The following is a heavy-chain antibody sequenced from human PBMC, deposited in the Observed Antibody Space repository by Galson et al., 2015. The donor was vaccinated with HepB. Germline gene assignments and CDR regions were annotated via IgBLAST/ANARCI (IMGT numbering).Heavy chain of an antibody. CDR2: IIPIFGTA. J-gene: IGHJ3*02. CDR1: GGTFSSYA. D-gene: IGHD5-18*01. V-gene: IGHV1-69*13. Sequence: SVKVSCKASGGTFSSYAISWVRQAPGQELEWMGGIIPIFGTANYAQKFQGRVTITADESTSTAYMDLSSLRSEDTAIYYCARARIQLWSDDAFDIWGQGTMVTVSS. CDR3: ARARIQLWSDDAFDI.